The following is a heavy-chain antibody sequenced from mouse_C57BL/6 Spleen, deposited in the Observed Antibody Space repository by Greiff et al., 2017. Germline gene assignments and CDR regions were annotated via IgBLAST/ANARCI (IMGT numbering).Heavy chain of an antibody. CDR2: ISSGSSTI. CDR3: ARRNLDYGSSDWYFDV. V-gene: IGHV5-17*01. J-gene: IGHJ1*03. CDR1: GFTFSDYG. D-gene: IGHD1-1*01. Sequence: EVQLVESGGGLVKPGGSLKLSCAASGFTFSDYGMHWVRQAPEKGLEWVAYISSGSSTIYYADTVKGRFTIARDNAKNTLFLQMTSLRSEDTAMYYCARRNLDYGSSDWYFDVWGTGTTVTVSS.